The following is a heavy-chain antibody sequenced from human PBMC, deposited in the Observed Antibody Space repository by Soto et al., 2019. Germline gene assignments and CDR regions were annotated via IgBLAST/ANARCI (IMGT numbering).Heavy chain of an antibody. Sequence: DVQLVESGGALVQPGGSLRLSCAASEFSFSSFEMNWVRQAPGRGLEWVSYISAGGSIIYHADSVKGRFIISRDNPKNSLYLQMNSLRAEDTGVYYCAIDRRTTSPVVLDYWGQGTLVTVSA. CDR2: ISAGGSII. V-gene: IGHV3-48*03. CDR1: EFSFSSFE. CDR3: AIDRRTTSPVVLDY. J-gene: IGHJ4*02. D-gene: IGHD4-17*01.